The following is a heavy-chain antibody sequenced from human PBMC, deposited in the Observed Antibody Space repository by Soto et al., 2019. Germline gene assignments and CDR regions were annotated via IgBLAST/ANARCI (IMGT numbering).Heavy chain of an antibody. CDR1: GGSISSSNW. CDR2: IYHSGST. CDR3: ARDRVEVSGGSCWRSVEDT. Sequence: SETLSLTCAVSGGSISSSNWWSWVRQPPGKGLEWIGEIYHSGSTNYNPSLKSRVTISVDKSKNQFSLKLSSVTAADTAVYYCARDRVEVSGGSCWRSVEDTWGQGTLVTVAS. V-gene: IGHV4-4*02. D-gene: IGHD2-15*01. J-gene: IGHJ5*02.